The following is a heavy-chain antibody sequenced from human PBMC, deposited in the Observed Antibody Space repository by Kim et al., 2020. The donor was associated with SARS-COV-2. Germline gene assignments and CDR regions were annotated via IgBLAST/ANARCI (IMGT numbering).Heavy chain of an antibody. CDR2: IYYSGST. V-gene: IGHV4-59*01. CDR1: GGSISSYY. Sequence: SETLSLTCTVSGGSISSYYWSWIRQPPGKGLEWIGYIYYSGSTNYNPSLKSRVTISVDTSKNQFSLKLSSVTAADTAVYYCARDHGYLGPRSYYYYGMDVWGQGTTVTVSS. J-gene: IGHJ6*02. D-gene: IGHD7-27*01. CDR3: ARDHGYLGPRSYYYYGMDV.